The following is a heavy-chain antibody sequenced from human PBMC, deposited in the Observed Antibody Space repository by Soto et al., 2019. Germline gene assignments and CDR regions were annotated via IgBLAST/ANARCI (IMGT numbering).Heavy chain of an antibody. Sequence: SQTLSLTCTVSGGSISSYYWSWIRQPPLKGLEWIGYIYHSGSTNYNPAVKRRVNISVDTSKNQFSLRLTSVAAADTAVYFCARGEAYLREVSFYYHGMDVWGQGTTVPVSS. D-gene: IGHD3-10*01. CDR3: ARGEAYLREVSFYYHGMDV. CDR2: IYHSGST. V-gene: IGHV4-59*12. CDR1: GGSISSYY. J-gene: IGHJ6*02.